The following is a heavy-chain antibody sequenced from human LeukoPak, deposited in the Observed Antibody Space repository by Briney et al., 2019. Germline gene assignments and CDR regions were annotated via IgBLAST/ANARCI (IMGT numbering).Heavy chain of an antibody. D-gene: IGHD2-2*01. J-gene: IGHJ4*02. V-gene: IGHV3-30-3*01. CDR2: ISYDGSNK. CDR1: GFTFSSYA. CDR3: ARYCSSTSCYAGY. Sequence: QPGRSLRLSCAASGFTFSSYAMHWVRQAPGKGLEWVAVISYDGSNKYYADSVKGRFTISRDNSKNTLYLQMNSLRAEDTAVYYCARYCSSTSCYAGYWGQGTLVTVSS.